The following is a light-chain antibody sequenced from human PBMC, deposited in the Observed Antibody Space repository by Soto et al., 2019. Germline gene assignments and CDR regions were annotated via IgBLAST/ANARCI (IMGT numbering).Light chain of an antibody. Sequence: EFVLTQSPDPLSLSPGESATLSFRTSQSVSSSLAWSQQKPGQAPRLLIYDTSNRATGIPARFSGSGSGTDFTLTISSLEPEDVAVYYYHQPSGWPLTFGGGTRVEIK. CDR1: QSVSSS. J-gene: IGKJ4*01. CDR2: DTS. V-gene: IGKV3-11*01. CDR3: HQPSGWPLT.